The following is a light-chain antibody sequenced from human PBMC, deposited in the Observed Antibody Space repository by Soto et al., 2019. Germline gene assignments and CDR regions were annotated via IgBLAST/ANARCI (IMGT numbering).Light chain of an antibody. CDR1: QGIAPY. V-gene: IGKV1-27*01. J-gene: IGKJ4*01. CDR2: ATS. Sequence: DVQMTQSPSSLSAFVGDRVTITCRASQGIAPYLAWFQQKPGKVPKLLIYATSTLQSGVPSRFSGSGSGTDFTLTINSLQPEDGGTYYCQKYNSAPLTFGGGTKLDIK. CDR3: QKYNSAPLT.